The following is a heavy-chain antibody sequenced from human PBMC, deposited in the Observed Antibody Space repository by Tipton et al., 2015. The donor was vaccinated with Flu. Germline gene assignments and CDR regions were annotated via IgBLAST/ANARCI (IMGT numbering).Heavy chain of an antibody. CDR1: GGSISSSY. Sequence: TLSLTCTVSGGSISSSYWSWIRLPPGKGLEWIGYIYYTGSTNYNPSLKSRATISVDASKSRFSLKLSSVTAADTAVYYCARGWQWLADAFDYWGQGTLVTVSP. J-gene: IGHJ4*02. V-gene: IGHV4-59*08. CDR3: ARGWQWLADAFDY. D-gene: IGHD6-19*01. CDR2: IYYTGST.